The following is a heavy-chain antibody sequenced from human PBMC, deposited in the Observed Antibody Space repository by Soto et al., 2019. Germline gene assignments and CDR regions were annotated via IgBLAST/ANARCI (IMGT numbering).Heavy chain of an antibody. CDR1: GGSFSGYY. D-gene: IGHD6-19*01. CDR3: ARGRVGRGALAANGFDP. J-gene: IGHJ5*02. V-gene: IGHV4-34*01. CDR2: INHSGST. Sequence: QVQLQQWGAGLLKPSETLSLTCAVYGGSFSGYYWRWIRQPPGKGLEWIGEINHSGSTNYNPSLKSRVTISVDTSKNQFSLKLSSVTAADTAVYYCARGRVGRGALAANGFDPWGQGTLVTVSS.